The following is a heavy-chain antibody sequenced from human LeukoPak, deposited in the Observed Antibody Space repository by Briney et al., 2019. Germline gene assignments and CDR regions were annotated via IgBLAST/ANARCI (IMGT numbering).Heavy chain of an antibody. CDR2: INPNSGGT. V-gene: IGHV1-2*02. CDR1: GYTFTGYY. Sequence: SVKVSCKASGYTFTGYYMHWVRQAPGQGLEWMGWINPNSGGTNYAQKFQGRVTMTRDTSISTAYMELSRLRSDDTAVYYCARGPPYGSGSYYNWFDPWGQGTLVTVSS. CDR3: ARGPPYGSGSYYNWFDP. J-gene: IGHJ5*02. D-gene: IGHD3-10*01.